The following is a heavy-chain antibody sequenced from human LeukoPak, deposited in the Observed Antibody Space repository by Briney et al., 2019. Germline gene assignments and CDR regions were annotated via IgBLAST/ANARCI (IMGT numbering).Heavy chain of an antibody. Sequence: SETLSLTCTVSGGSISSYYWRWIRQPPGKGLEWIGYIYLCGSTHYNPSLKSRVTISVDTSKNQFSLKLSSVAAADTAVYYCARHTAAEYCGGDCYDAFDIWGQGTMVTVSS. CDR2: IYLCGST. CDR3: ARHTAAEYCGGDCYDAFDI. D-gene: IGHD2-21*02. J-gene: IGHJ3*02. CDR1: GGSISSYY. V-gene: IGHV4-59*08.